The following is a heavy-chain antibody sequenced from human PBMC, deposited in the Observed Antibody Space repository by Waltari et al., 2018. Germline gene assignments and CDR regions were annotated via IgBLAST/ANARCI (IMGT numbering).Heavy chain of an antibody. CDR1: GFTFSNFW. CDR2: INQDGSGE. V-gene: IGHV3-7*04. CDR3: QRGDY. Sequence: ELQLVESGGGLVQPGGSLRRSCAASGFTFSNFWMSWARQAPGKGLEWVANINQDGSGEYYVDSVKGRFTISRDNAKNSLYLQMNSLRAEDTAVYYCQRGDYWGQGTLVTVSS. J-gene: IGHJ4*02.